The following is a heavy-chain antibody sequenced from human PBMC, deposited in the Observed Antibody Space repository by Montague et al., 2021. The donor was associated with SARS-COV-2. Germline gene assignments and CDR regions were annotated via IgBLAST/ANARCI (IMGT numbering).Heavy chain of an antibody. CDR1: GGSFSTYS. D-gene: IGHD3-10*01. CDR3: ARLRDGVVPSPILGVGPYYSYYYMDV. CDR2: INHGGST. V-gene: IGHV4-34*01. Sequence: SETLSLTCAVHGGSFSTYSWNWTRQPPGKGLEWIGEINHGGSTKYSPSLKSRLTISADTSKNQFSRKLTSGAAADPTVYYCARLRDGVVPSPILGVGPYYSYYYMDVWGRGTTVTVSS. J-gene: IGHJ6*03.